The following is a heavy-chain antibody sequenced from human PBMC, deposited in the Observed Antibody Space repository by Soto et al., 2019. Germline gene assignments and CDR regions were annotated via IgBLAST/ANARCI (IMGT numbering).Heavy chain of an antibody. D-gene: IGHD6-25*01. Sequence: VSGPTLVNPTQTLTLTCTFSGFSLSTSGMCVTWIRQPPGKALEWLALIDWRDDKYDSTSLKTRLTISKDTSKNQVVLTMTNVHPVETCKYYCSRVVAAALDYGGQGTLVTVS. CDR1: GFSLSTSGMC. CDR2: IDWRDDK. V-gene: IGHV2-70*13. CDR3: SRVVAAALDY. J-gene: IGHJ4*02.